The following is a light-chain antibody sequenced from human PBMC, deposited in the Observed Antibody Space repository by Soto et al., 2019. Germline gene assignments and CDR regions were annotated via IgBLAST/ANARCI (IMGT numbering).Light chain of an antibody. CDR1: QSVSSY. J-gene: IGKJ2*01. CDR3: QQRSNWYT. CDR2: DAS. Sequence: EIVLTQSPATLSLSPGERATLSCRASQSVSSYLAWYQQKPCQAPRLLIYDASNRATGISARFSGSGSGTAFTLTISSLEPEDFAVYYCQQRSNWYTFGQGTKLEIK. V-gene: IGKV3-11*01.